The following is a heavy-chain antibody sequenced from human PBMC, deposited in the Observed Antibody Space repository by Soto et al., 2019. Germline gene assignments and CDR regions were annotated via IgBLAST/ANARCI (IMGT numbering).Heavy chain of an antibody. V-gene: IGHV1-3*01. J-gene: IGHJ4*02. D-gene: IGHD6-13*01. Sequence: GASVKVSCKASGYTFTIYARHWVRQAPGQRLEWMGWINAGNGNTKYSQKFQGRVTITRDTSASTAYMELSSLRSEDTAVYYCARDWSSSWYYFDYWGQGTLVTVSS. CDR1: GYTFTIYA. CDR2: INAGNGNT. CDR3: ARDWSSSWYYFDY.